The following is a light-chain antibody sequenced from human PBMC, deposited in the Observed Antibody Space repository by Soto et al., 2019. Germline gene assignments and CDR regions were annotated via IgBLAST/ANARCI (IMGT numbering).Light chain of an antibody. Sequence: IVLIQIPATLSLSPGERAALSCRASQSVSRYLAWYQQKPGQAPRLLIYDVSTRAPGIPARFSGSGSGTDFTLTITSREPEDFAVYFCQQRSDWPITFGQGTLLEV. CDR1: QSVSRY. CDR2: DVS. V-gene: IGKV3-11*01. J-gene: IGKJ5*01. CDR3: QQRSDWPIT.